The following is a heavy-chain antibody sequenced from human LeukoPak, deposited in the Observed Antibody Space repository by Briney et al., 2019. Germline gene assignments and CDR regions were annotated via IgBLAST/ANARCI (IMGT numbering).Heavy chain of an antibody. Sequence: GASVKVSCKASGYTFTSYYMHWVRQAPGQGLEWMGIINPSGGSTSYAQKFQGRVTMTRDMSTSTVYMELSSLRSEDTAVYYCASGTQGIVVVTAHHDAFDIWGQGTMVTVSS. J-gene: IGHJ3*02. CDR1: GYTFTSYY. CDR2: INPSGGST. CDR3: ASGTQGIVVVTAHHDAFDI. V-gene: IGHV1-46*01. D-gene: IGHD2-21*02.